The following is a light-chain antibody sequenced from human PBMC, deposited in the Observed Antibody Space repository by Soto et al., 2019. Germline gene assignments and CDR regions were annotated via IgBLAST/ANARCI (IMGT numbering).Light chain of an antibody. Sequence: QSVLTQPASVSGSPGQSITISCTGTSSDVGGYNYVSWYQQHPGKAPKLMIYEVSNRPSGVSNRFSGSKSGNTASLTISGLQAEDEADYYCSSYTSSSTIYVFGTGTKLTV. J-gene: IGLJ1*01. CDR2: EVS. CDR1: SSDVGGYNY. CDR3: SSYTSSSTIYV. V-gene: IGLV2-14*01.